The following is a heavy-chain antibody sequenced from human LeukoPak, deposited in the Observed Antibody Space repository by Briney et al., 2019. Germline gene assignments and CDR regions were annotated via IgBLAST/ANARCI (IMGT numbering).Heavy chain of an antibody. Sequence: SETLSLTCAVYGGSFSGYYWSWIRQPPGKGLEWIGYIYYSGSTNYNPSLKSRVTISVDTSKNQFSLKLSSATAAGTAVYYCARGHNWNPDYWGQGTLVTVSS. J-gene: IGHJ4*02. D-gene: IGHD1-20*01. CDR1: GGSFSGYY. V-gene: IGHV4-59*01. CDR2: IYYSGST. CDR3: ARGHNWNPDY.